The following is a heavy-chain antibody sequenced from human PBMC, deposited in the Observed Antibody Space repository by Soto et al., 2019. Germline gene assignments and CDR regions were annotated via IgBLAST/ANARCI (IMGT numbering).Heavy chain of an antibody. CDR2: IWYDGSNK. CDR3: ARDARGSYLYGMDV. CDR1: GFTFSSYG. J-gene: IGHJ6*02. D-gene: IGHD1-26*01. Sequence: QVQLVESGGGVVQPGRSLRLSCAASGFTFSSYGMHWVRQAPGKGLEWVAVIWYDGSNKYYADSVKGRFTISRDNSKNTLYLQVNSLRAEDTDVYYCARDARGSYLYGMDVWGQGTKVTVSS. V-gene: IGHV3-33*01.